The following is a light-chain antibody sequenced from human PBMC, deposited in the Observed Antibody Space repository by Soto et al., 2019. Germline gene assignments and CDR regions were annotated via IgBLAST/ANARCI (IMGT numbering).Light chain of an antibody. Sequence: DIQLTQSPSSLSASVGDRVTITCRASQTISVYLNWYQQKPGKAPQLLIYEASFLQTGVPSRFSASGSATDFTLTISSLHPEDFATYYCQQSYSTPYTFGQGTNVDIK. J-gene: IGKJ2*01. V-gene: IGKV1-39*01. CDR3: QQSYSTPYT. CDR1: QTISVY. CDR2: EAS.